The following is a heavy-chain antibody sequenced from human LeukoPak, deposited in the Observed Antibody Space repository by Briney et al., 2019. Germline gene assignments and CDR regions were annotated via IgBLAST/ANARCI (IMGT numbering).Heavy chain of an antibody. Sequence: GGSLSLSCVSSGFTFNNYAMNWVRQAPGKGLEWVSSISGSGSITYYADSVKGRFTISRDNSKNTLYLQMNSLRAEDTAVYYCAKARGFSGRNDMDVWGKGTTVTVSS. D-gene: IGHD1-26*01. CDR3: AKARGFSGRNDMDV. CDR1: GFTFNNYA. V-gene: IGHV3-23*01. J-gene: IGHJ6*03. CDR2: ISGSGSIT.